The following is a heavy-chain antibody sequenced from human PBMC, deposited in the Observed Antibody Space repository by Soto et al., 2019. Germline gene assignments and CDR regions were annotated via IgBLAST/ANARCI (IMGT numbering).Heavy chain of an antibody. Sequence: ASVKVSCKASGYTFTSYGISWVRQAPGQGLEWMGWISAYNGNTNYAQKLQGRVTMTTDTSTSTAYMELRSLRSDDTAVYYCARAEYYYDSSGYYPHFDYWGQGTLVTVSS. V-gene: IGHV1-18*01. D-gene: IGHD3-22*01. J-gene: IGHJ4*02. CDR2: ISAYNGNT. CDR3: ARAEYYYDSSGYYPHFDY. CDR1: GYTFTSYG.